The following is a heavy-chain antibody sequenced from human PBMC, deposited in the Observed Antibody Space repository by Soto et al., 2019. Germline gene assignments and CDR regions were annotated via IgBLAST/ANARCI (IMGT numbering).Heavy chain of an antibody. V-gene: IGHV3-48*01. CDR3: ARDGLLRYFDYEPDAFDI. Sequence: EVQLVESGGGLVQPGGSLRLSCAASGFTFSSYSMNWVRQAPGKGLEWVSYISSSSSTIYYADSVKGRFTISRDNAKNSLYLQMKSLRAEDTAVYYCARDGLLRYFDYEPDAFDIWGQGTMVTVSS. D-gene: IGHD3-9*01. J-gene: IGHJ3*02. CDR1: GFTFSSYS. CDR2: ISSSSSTI.